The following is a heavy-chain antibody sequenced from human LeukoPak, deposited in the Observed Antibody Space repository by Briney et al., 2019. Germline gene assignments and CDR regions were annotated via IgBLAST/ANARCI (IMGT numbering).Heavy chain of an antibody. V-gene: IGHV3-30*02. Sequence: GGSLRLSCAASGFTFSSYGMHWVRQAPGKGLEWVAFIRYDGSNKYYADSVKGRFTISRDNAKNSLYLQMNSLRAEDTAVYYCARDTVDGSGNDAFDIWGQGTMVTVSS. CDR1: GFTFSSYG. J-gene: IGHJ3*02. CDR3: ARDTVDGSGNDAFDI. D-gene: IGHD3-10*01. CDR2: IRYDGSNK.